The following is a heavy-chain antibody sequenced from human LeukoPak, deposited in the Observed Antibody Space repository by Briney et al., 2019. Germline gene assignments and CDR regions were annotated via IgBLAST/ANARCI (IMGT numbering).Heavy chain of an antibody. Sequence: SETLSLTCTVSGASIGIYYWTWIRQPPGKGLESIGYIYYSGSPSYNPSLKSRVTLSVDTSKNQFSLKVNSVTAADTAVYYCARLRYSTGPVDYWGQGTLVTVSS. CDR2: IYYSGSP. V-gene: IGHV4-59*08. CDR1: GASIGIYY. J-gene: IGHJ4*02. D-gene: IGHD6-19*01. CDR3: ARLRYSTGPVDY.